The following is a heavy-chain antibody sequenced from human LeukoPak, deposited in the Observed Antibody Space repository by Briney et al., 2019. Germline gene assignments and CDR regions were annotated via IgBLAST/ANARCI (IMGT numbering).Heavy chain of an antibody. J-gene: IGHJ4*02. CDR2: FDPEDGET. CDR1: GYTLTELS. D-gene: IGHD6-13*01. Sequence: ASVKVSCKVSGYTLTELSMHWVRQAPGKGLEWMGGFDPEDGETIYTQKFQGRVTMTEDTSTDTAYMELSSLRSEDTAVYYCATDLVGQSWYYFDYWGQGTLVTVSS. V-gene: IGHV1-24*01. CDR3: ATDLVGQSWYYFDY.